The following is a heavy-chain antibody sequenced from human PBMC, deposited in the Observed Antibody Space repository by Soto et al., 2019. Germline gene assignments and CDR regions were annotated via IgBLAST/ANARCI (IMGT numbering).Heavy chain of an antibody. V-gene: IGHV2-70*01. CDR1: GFSLSTGGMC. Sequence: GSGPTLVNPTQTLTLTCTFSGFSLSTGGMCVSWIRQPPGKALEWLALIDWDDDKYYSTSLRTRLTVSKDTSKNQVVLTMTNMDPVDTGTYYCARTIRMSVGRYKWFDPWGQGFLVTVSS. D-gene: IGHD1-20*01. CDR2: IDWDDDK. J-gene: IGHJ5*02. CDR3: ARTIRMSVGRYKWFDP.